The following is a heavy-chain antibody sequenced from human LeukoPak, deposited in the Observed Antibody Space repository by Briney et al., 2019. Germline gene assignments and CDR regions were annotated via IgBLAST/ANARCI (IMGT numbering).Heavy chain of an antibody. CDR1: GGSISSSNW. Sequence: SGTLSLTCAVSGGSISSSNWWSWVRQPPGKGLEWIGEIYHSGSTNYNPSLESRVTISVDKSKNQFSLKLSSVTAADTAVYYCAKLDPVIRLGFGYWGQGTLVTVSS. J-gene: IGHJ4*02. D-gene: IGHD2/OR15-2a*01. CDR2: IYHSGST. CDR3: AKLDPVIRLGFGY. V-gene: IGHV4-4*02.